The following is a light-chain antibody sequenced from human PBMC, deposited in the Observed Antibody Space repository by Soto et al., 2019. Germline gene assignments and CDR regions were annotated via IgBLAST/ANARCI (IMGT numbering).Light chain of an antibody. CDR2: DVS. CDR1: KSDVGGYDY. J-gene: IGLJ1*01. CDR3: CSDAGSTYV. Sequence: SVLTQPRPVSGSPGQSVAISCTGNKSDVGGYDYVSWFQQHPGKAPKLMIYDVSKRPSGVPDRFSGSKSGNTASLTISGLQAEDEADYCCSDAGSTYVFGTGTKVTVL. V-gene: IGLV2-11*01.